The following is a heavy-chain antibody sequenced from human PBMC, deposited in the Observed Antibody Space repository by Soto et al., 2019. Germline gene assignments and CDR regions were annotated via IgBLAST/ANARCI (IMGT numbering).Heavy chain of an antibody. CDR3: ARHVNYYDSSGYYPRPFDY. J-gene: IGHJ4*02. CDR2: IYYSGST. Sequence: PSETLSLTCTVSGGSISSSSYYWGWIRQPPGKGLEWIGSIYYSGSTYYNPSLKSRVTISVDTSKNQFSLKLSSVTAADTAVYYCARHVNYYDSSGYYPRPFDYWGQGTLVTVSS. V-gene: IGHV4-39*01. D-gene: IGHD3-22*01. CDR1: GGSISSSSYY.